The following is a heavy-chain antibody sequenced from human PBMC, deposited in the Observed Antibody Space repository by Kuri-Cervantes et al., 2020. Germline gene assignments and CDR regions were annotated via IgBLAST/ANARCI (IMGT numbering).Heavy chain of an antibody. CDR1: GGTFSSYA. V-gene: IGHV1-69*06. CDR2: IIPIFGTA. CDR3: ARDPRGGDSDDAFDI. J-gene: IGHJ3*02. Sequence: SVKVSCKASGGTFSSYAISWVRQAPGQGLEWMGGIIPIFGTANYAQKFQGRVTITADKSTSTAYMELSSLRSEDTAVYYCARDPRGGDSDDAFDIWGQGTMVTVSS. D-gene: IGHD2-21*02.